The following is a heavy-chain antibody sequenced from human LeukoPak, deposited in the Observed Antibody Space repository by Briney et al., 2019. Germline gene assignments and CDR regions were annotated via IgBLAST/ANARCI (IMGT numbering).Heavy chain of an antibody. CDR3: ARRSCSGGSCYGDY. J-gene: IGHJ4*02. V-gene: IGHV4-4*02. D-gene: IGHD2-15*01. Sequence: PSGTLSLTCAASGGSISSSNWWSWVRQPPGKGLEWIGEIYHSGSTNHNPSLKSRVTISVDKSKNQFSLKLSSVSAADTAVYYCARRSCSGGSCYGDYWGQGTLVTVSS. CDR2: IYHSGST. CDR1: GGSISSSNW.